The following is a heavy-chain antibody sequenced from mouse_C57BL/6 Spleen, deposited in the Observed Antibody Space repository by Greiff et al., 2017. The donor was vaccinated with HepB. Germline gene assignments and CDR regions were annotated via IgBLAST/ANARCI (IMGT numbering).Heavy chain of an antibody. J-gene: IGHJ1*03. Sequence: QVQLKESGAELVRPGTSVKVSCKASGYAFTNYLIEWVKQRPGQGLEWIGVINPGSGGTNYNEKFKGKATLTADKSSSTAYMQLSNLTSEDSAVYFCARANWDRWYFDVWGTGTTVTVSS. CDR2: INPGSGGT. CDR1: GYAFTNYL. V-gene: IGHV1-54*01. D-gene: IGHD4-1*01. CDR3: ARANWDRWYFDV.